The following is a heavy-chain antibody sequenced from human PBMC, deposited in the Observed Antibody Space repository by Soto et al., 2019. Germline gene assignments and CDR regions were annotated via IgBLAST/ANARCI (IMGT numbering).Heavy chain of an antibody. D-gene: IGHD6-13*01. Sequence: GASVKVSCTASGYTFTSYYMHWVRQAPGQGLEWMGIINPSGGSTSYAQKFQGRVTMTRDTSTSTVYMELSSLRSEDTAVYYCARGYLIAAAGTCWFDPWGHRTLFTVSS. CDR2: INPSGGST. CDR3: ARGYLIAAAGTCWFDP. CDR1: GYTFTSYY. V-gene: IGHV1-46*01. J-gene: IGHJ5*02.